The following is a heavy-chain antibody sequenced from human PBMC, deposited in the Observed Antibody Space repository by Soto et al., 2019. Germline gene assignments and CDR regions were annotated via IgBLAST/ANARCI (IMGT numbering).Heavy chain of an antibody. CDR2: VYYDGHNK. Sequence: QVQLVESGGGVVQPGRSQRLSCAASGFTFSMYGMHWVRQAPGKGLEWMATVYYDGHNKYYADSVRGRFTISRDNSKNMVYLQMNSLRAEDTAVSYCARDPPSTLGSFDIWGRGTMVTVSS. D-gene: IGHD2-2*01. V-gene: IGHV3-33*01. J-gene: IGHJ3*02. CDR3: ARDPPSTLGSFDI. CDR1: GFTFSMYG.